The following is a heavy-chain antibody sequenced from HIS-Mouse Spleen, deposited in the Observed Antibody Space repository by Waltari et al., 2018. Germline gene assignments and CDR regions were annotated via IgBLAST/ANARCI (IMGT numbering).Heavy chain of an antibody. Sequence: EVQLVESGGGLVKPGGSLRLSCAASGFTFSNAWMSWVRQAPGKGLEWVVRIKSKTDGGTTDYAAPVKGRFTISRDDSKNTLYLQMNSLKTEDTAVYYCTTVDYWGQGTLVTVSS. J-gene: IGHJ4*02. V-gene: IGHV3-15*01. CDR1: GFTFSNAW. CDR2: IKSKTDGGTT. CDR3: TTVDY.